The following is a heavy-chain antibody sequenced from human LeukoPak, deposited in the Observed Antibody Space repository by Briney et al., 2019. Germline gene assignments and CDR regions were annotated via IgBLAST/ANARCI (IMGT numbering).Heavy chain of an antibody. CDR3: ARFDSRRAFDI. J-gene: IGHJ3*02. V-gene: IGHV3-9*01. CDR1: GFTFDDYA. Sequence: GGSLRLSCAASGFTFDDYAMHWVRQAPGKGLEWVSGISWNSGSIGYADSVKGRFTISRDNAKNSLYLQMDSLRVEGTAVYYCARFDSRRAFDIWGQGTMVTVSS. D-gene: IGHD1-14*01. CDR2: ISWNSGSI.